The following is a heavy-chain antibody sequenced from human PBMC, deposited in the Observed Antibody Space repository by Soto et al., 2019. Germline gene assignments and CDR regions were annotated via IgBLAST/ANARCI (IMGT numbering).Heavy chain of an antibody. D-gene: IGHD3-22*01. CDR1: GGAFLVYY. V-gene: IGHV4-34*01. CDR3: ARYYFDTGGYSNWFDL. J-gene: IGHJ5*02. Sequence: SDPLSRTRAAYGGAFLVYYWNGIRQPPGKGLEWIGEINHSGSTNYNPSLKSRVTISVDTSKNQFSLKLSSVTAADTAVYYCARYYFDTGGYSNWFDLWGQG. CDR2: INHSGST.